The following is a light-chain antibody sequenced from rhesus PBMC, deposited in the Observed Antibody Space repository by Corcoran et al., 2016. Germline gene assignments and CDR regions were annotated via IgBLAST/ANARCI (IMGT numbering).Light chain of an antibody. CDR3: QHNYGTPLT. CDR1: ENVNNY. J-gene: IGKJ4*01. Sequence: DIQMTQSPSSLSASVGDRVTITCRTSENVNNYLNWYQQKPGKAPKLLIYKASTLQSGVPSRFGGSGAGTEYTCTISSLQSEDVATYYCQHNYGTPLTFGGGTKVEIK. V-gene: IGKV1-74*01. CDR2: KAS.